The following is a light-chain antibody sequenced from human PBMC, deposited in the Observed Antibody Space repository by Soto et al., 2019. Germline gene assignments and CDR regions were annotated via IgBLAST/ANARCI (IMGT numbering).Light chain of an antibody. Sequence: QSVLTQPASVSGSPGQSITISCTGTSSDVGGYNYVSWYQQHPGKAPKFMIYDVSNRPSGVSNRFSGSKSGNTASLTISGLQAEDEADYYCCSYTTSTIRQLVFGTVTKVTVL. V-gene: IGLV2-14*01. CDR1: SSDVGGYNY. CDR3: CSYTTSTIRQLV. CDR2: DVS. J-gene: IGLJ1*01.